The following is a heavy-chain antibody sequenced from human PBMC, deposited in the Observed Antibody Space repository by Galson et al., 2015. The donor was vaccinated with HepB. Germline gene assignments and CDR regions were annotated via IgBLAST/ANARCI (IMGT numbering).Heavy chain of an antibody. Sequence: SVKVSCKASGYTFTSYAMNWVRQAPGQGLEWMGWINTNTGNPTYAQGFTGRFVFSLDTSVSTAYLQISSLKAEDTAVYYCARASLVAPEYYYYGMDVWGQGATVTVSS. CDR3: ARASLVAPEYYYYGMDV. CDR1: GYTFTSYA. CDR2: INTNTGNP. J-gene: IGHJ6*02. V-gene: IGHV7-4-1*02. D-gene: IGHD2-15*01.